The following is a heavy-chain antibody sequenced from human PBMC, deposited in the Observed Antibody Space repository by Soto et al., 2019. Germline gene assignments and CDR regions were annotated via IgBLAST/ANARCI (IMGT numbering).Heavy chain of an antibody. Sequence: GGSLRLSCAASGFTFSSYAMSWVRQAPGKGLEWVSAISGSGGSTYYADSVKGRFTISRDNSKNTLYLQMNSLRAEDTAVYYCAKDNAPGLVTPHFDYWGQGTLVTVSS. CDR2: ISGSGGST. J-gene: IGHJ4*02. V-gene: IGHV3-23*01. D-gene: IGHD3-9*01. CDR1: GFTFSSYA. CDR3: AKDNAPGLVTPHFDY.